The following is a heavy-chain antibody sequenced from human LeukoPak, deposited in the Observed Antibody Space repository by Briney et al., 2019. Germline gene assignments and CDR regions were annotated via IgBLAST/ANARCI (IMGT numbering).Heavy chain of an antibody. CDR2: INPNSGGT. CDR3: ASPLIRYSGSYLWAY. V-gene: IGHV1-2*02. Sequence: ASVKASCKASGYTFTGYYMHWVRQAPGQGLEWMGWINPNSGGTNYAQKFQGRVTMTRDTSISTAYMELSRLRSDDTAVYYCASPLIRYSGSYLWAYWGQGTLVTVSS. D-gene: IGHD1-26*01. J-gene: IGHJ4*02. CDR1: GYTFTGYY.